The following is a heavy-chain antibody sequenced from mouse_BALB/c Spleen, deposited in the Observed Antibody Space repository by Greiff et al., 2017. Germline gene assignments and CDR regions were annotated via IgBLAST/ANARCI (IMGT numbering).Heavy chain of an antibody. D-gene: IGHD2-10*02. J-gene: IGHJ3*01. Sequence: EVQRVESGPSLVKPSQTLSLTCSVTGDSITSGYWNWIRKFPGNKLEYMGYISYSGSTYYNPSLKSRISITRDTSKNQYYLQLNSVTTEDTATYYCARGEYGNPAWFAYWGQGTLVTVSA. CDR3: ARGEYGNPAWFAY. CDR2: ISYSGST. V-gene: IGHV3-8*02. CDR1: GDSITSGY.